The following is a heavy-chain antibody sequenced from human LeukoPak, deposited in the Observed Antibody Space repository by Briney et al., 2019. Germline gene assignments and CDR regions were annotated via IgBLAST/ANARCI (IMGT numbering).Heavy chain of an antibody. CDR2: ISSSSTSM. V-gene: IGHV3-48*03. CDR1: GSTFTYSE. CDR3: TRHMRSEAYYDFWSGYDAFDI. D-gene: IGHD3-3*01. J-gene: IGHJ3*02. Sequence: QTWGSLRLSCAASGSTFTYSEMNWVRQAPGKGLEWISNISSSSTSMYYADSVKGRFTISRDNAKNSLYLQMNSLKIEDTAVYYCTRHMRSEAYYDFWSGYDAFDIWGQGTMVTVSS.